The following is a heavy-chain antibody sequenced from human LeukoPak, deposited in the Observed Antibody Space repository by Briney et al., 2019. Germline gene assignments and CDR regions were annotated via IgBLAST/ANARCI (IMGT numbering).Heavy chain of an antibody. CDR3: VHTSEGYTCNWNV. V-gene: IGHV1-2*02. CDR2: INPDGGFT. CDR1: GYTFIDDY. D-gene: IGHD1-20*01. Sequence: ASVKVSCKTSGYTFIDDYIHWVRQAPGQGLELMGLINPDGGFTDYAQKFKGRVTMTRDTSISTAYLELRTLRSDDPALYYCVHTSEGYTCNWNVWGQGTLVTVSS. J-gene: IGHJ4*02.